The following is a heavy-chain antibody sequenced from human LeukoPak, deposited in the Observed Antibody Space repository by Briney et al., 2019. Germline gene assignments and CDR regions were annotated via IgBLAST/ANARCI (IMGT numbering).Heavy chain of an antibody. CDR1: GFIFSSSV. V-gene: IGHV3-30*04. D-gene: IGHD6-6*01. CDR2: ISHDGGNK. J-gene: IGHJ4*02. CDR3: ARVVVSSSSDYFDY. Sequence: PGGSLRLSCAASGFIFSSSVMHWVRQAPGKGLEWVAVISHDGGNKYYADSVKGRFTISGDNSKNTLYLQMNSLRAEDTAVYYCARVVVSSSSDYFDYWGQGTLVTVSS.